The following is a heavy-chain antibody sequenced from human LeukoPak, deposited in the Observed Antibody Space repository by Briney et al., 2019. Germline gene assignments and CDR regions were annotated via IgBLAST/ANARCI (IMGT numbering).Heavy chain of an antibody. CDR3: ARDDIYYGSGSYTPYFDY. D-gene: IGHD3-10*01. V-gene: IGHV4-61*01. Sequence: SETLSLTCTVSGGSISSSSKYWSWIRQPPGKGLEWIGYIYYSGSTNYNPSLKSRVTISVDTSKNQFSLKLSSVTAADTAVYYCARDDIYYGSGSYTPYFDYWGQGTLVTVSS. J-gene: IGHJ4*02. CDR2: IYYSGST. CDR1: GGSISSSSKY.